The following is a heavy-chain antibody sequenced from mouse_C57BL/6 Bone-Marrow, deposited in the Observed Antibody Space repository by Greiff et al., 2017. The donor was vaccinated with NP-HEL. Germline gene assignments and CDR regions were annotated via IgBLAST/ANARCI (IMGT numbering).Heavy chain of an antibody. CDR3: ERYRSSYAMDY. J-gene: IGHJ4*01. V-gene: IGHV7-3*01. D-gene: IGHD1-1*01. Sequence: DVKLVESGGGLVQPGGSLSLSCAASVFTFTDYYMSWVRQPPGKALEWLGFIRNKANGYTTEYSASVKGRFTISRDNSQSILYLQMNALRAEDSATYYCERYRSSYAMDYWGQGTSVTVSA. CDR1: VFTFTDYY. CDR2: IRNKANGYTT.